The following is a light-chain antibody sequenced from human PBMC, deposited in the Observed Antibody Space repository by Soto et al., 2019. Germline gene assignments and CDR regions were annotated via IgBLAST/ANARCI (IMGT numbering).Light chain of an antibody. CDR2: GAS. V-gene: IGKV1-39*01. CDR3: QQGFSSPPYT. CDR1: QSISGY. Sequence: DIQMTQSPSSLSASVGDRVTIACRASQSISGYLSWYQQKPRKAPRLLIYGASTLQSGVPPRFSGSGSGRDYTLTITSLQPEDFATYYGQQGFSSPPYTFGQGTNLEIK. J-gene: IGKJ2*01.